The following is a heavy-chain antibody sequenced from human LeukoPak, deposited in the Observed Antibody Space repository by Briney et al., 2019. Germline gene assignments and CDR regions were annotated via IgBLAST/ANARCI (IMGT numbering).Heavy chain of an antibody. J-gene: IGHJ4*02. Sequence: GGSLRLSCAAYGFTFSSYGMHWVRQAPGKGLEWVAVISYDGSSKYYADSVKGRFTISRDNSKNTLYLQMNSLRAEDTAVYYCAKEGVWGDHDRIDYWGQGTLVTVSS. CDR3: AKEGVWGDHDRIDY. CDR2: ISYDGSSK. V-gene: IGHV3-30*18. CDR1: GFTFSSYG. D-gene: IGHD3-16*01.